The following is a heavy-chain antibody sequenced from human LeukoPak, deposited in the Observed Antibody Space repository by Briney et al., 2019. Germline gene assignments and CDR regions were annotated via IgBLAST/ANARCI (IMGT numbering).Heavy chain of an antibody. CDR2: ISNGARKK. V-gene: IGHV3-30*18. J-gene: IGHJ3*01. Sequence: GRSLRLSCVASGFTFRAYAIDWVGQAPGKGLEWVGRISNGARKKTYADSVRGRSNISRDNDKNTVLLQMNSLRAKDTAMYYCAKHLRRAKGALDFWGQGTMVTVSS. CDR1: GFTFRAYA. CDR3: AKHLRRAKGALDF.